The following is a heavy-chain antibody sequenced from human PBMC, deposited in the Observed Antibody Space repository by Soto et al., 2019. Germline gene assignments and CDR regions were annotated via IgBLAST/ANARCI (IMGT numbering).Heavy chain of an antibody. D-gene: IGHD2-21*02. J-gene: IGHJ3*01. CDR3: ARDVQGDSVDAFDP. CDR2: LYSGGST. Sequence: GGSLRLSCAASGFTVSSHYMSWVRQAPGKGLEWVSVLYSGGSTHYAGSVKGRFTISRDNSKNTLYLQMNSLRAEDTAVYYCARDVQGDSVDAFDPWGQGTMVTVSS. V-gene: IGHV3-66*01. CDR1: GFTVSSHY.